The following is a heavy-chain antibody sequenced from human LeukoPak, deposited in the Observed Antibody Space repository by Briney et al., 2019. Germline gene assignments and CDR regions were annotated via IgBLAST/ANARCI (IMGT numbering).Heavy chain of an antibody. CDR3: ARDVYYGSGSPRLDY. CDR1: GFTFSSYV. CDR2: ISYDGSNE. D-gene: IGHD3-10*01. Sequence: GRSLRLSCAASGFTFSSYVIHWVRQAPGKGLEWVAIISYDGSNEYYADSVKGRFTISRDNSKNTLYLQMNSLRAADTAVYYCARDVYYGSGSPRLDYWGQGTLVTVSS. J-gene: IGHJ4*02. V-gene: IGHV3-30*04.